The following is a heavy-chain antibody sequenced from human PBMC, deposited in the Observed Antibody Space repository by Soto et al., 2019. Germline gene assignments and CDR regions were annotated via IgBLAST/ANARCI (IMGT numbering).Heavy chain of an antibody. CDR2: IISMFGTP. D-gene: IGHD5-12*01. CDR3: ARDLGGGYEPGDY. CDR1: GATFSISV. V-gene: IGHV1-69*12. Sequence: QVQLVQSGAELKKPGSSVKVSCRASGATFSISVFNWVRQAPGQGLEWMGGIISMFGTPTYSQKFRGRVTISAAESTSTGYMELNNLRSDDTAIYYCARDLGGGYEPGDYWGQGTQVTVSS. J-gene: IGHJ4*02.